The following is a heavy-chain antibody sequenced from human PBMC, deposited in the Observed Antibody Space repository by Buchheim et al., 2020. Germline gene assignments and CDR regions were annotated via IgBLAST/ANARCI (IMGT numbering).Heavy chain of an antibody. J-gene: IGHJ2*01. D-gene: IGHD3-16*01. CDR2: IIPVFGTL. Sequence: QLVQSGAEVKRPGSSVKVSCRASGGTFSSAVIGWVRHAPGHGLEWMGGIIPVFGTLNYAQKFQGRLSIAADRSTSQVYMELSSLTSDDTAVYFCARGDDLWGRGTL. CDR1: GGTFSSAV. CDR3: ARGDDL. V-gene: IGHV1-69*06.